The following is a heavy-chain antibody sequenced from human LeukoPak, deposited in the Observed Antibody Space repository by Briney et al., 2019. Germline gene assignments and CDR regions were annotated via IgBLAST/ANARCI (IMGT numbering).Heavy chain of an antibody. CDR1: GYTFTSYG. J-gene: IGHJ3*02. D-gene: IGHD3-22*01. V-gene: IGHV1-18*01. CDR2: ISAYNGNT. Sequence: ASVKVSCKASGYTFTSYGISWVRQAPGQGLEWMGWISAYNGNTNYAQKLQGRVTMTTDTSTSTAYMELRSLRSDDTAVYYCARDRGRVAYYYDSSGYRGAFDIWGQGTMVTVSS. CDR3: ARDRGRVAYYYDSSGYRGAFDI.